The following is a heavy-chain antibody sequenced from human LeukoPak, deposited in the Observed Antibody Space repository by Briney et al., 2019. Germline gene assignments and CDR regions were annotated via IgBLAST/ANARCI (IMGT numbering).Heavy chain of an antibody. CDR3: VSQYDSSGYLVGFDH. CDR1: DGSISSGSYY. CDR2: IYYSGTT. D-gene: IGHD3-22*01. Sequence: SETLSLTCTVSDGSISSGSYYWGWVRQPPGKGLEWIGSIYYSGTTYYNPSLKSRVTMSVDTSKNQFSLKVTSVTAADTAPYYCVSQYDSSGYLVGFDHWGQGTLVTVSS. V-gene: IGHV4-39*01. J-gene: IGHJ4*02.